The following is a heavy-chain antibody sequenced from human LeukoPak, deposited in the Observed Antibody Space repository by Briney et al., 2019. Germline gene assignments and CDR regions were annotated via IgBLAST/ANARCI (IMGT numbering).Heavy chain of an antibody. D-gene: IGHD1-26*01. CDR3: ARGTRSYRFDY. Sequence: SETLSLTCAVSGGSIRNSSFYWGWIRQPPGKGLEWIGEINHSGSTNYNLSLKSRVTISVDTSKNQFSLKLSSVTAADTAVYYCARGTRSYRFDYWGQGTLVTVSS. J-gene: IGHJ4*02. V-gene: IGHV4-39*07. CDR1: GGSIRNSSFY. CDR2: INHSGST.